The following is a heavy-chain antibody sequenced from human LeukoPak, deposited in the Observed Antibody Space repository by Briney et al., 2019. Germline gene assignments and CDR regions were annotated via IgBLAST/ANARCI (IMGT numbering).Heavy chain of an antibody. D-gene: IGHD6-13*01. CDR1: GYTFTSYA. V-gene: IGHV1-3*01. J-gene: IGHJ4*02. CDR2: INAGNGNT. CDR3: ARDQTPHGYSSSWGFDY. Sequence: GASVKVSCKASGYTFTSYAMHWVRQAPGQRLEWMGWINAGNGNTKYSQKFQGRVTITRDTSASTAYMELSSLRSEDTAAYYCARDQTPHGYSSSWGFDYWGQGTLVTVSS.